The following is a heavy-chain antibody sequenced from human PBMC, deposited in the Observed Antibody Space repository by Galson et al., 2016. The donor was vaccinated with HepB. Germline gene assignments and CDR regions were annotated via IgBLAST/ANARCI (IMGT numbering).Heavy chain of an antibody. CDR3: ARHRYYHGSGSLDP. D-gene: IGHD3-10*01. V-gene: IGHV5-51*01. J-gene: IGHJ5*02. CDR2: VYPGGSET. Sequence: QSGAEVKKPGESLKISCKGFGYSFSSYWTGWVRQMPGKGLEWMGIVYPGGSETRYSPSFQGQVTISADKSINTAYLQWNSLKASDTAMYYCARHRYYHGSGSLDPWGQGTLVTVSS. CDR1: GYSFSSYW.